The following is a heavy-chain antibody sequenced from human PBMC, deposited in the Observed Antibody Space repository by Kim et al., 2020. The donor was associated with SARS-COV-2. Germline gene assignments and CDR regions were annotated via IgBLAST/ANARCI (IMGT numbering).Heavy chain of an antibody. J-gene: IGHJ4*02. CDR2: ITDSGGST. V-gene: IGHV3-23*01. D-gene: IGHD6-13*01. CDR3: AMRRPAARVYYFDN. Sequence: GGSLRLSCAASGFTFSSYAMGWVRQAPGKGLEWVSAITDSGGSTYYADSVKGRFTIFRDNSKNTLYLQMNSLRVEDTAVYYCAMRRPAARVYYFDNWGQGALVTVSS. CDR1: GFTFSSYA.